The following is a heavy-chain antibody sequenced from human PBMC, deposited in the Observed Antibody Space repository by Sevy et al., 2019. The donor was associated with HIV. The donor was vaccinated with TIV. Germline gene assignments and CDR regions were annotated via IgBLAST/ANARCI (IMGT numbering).Heavy chain of an antibody. D-gene: IGHD1-26*01. V-gene: IGHV3-7*01. CDR3: ARSGGSYDYGMDV. CDR2: LNQDGSEK. Sequence: GGSLRLSCAASEFTFSSYWMSWVRLAPGKGLEWVANLNQDGSEKDYVDSVKGRFTISRDNAKNSLYLQMNSLRAEDTAVYYYARSGGSYDYGMDVWGQGTTVTVSS. CDR1: EFTFSSYW. J-gene: IGHJ6*02.